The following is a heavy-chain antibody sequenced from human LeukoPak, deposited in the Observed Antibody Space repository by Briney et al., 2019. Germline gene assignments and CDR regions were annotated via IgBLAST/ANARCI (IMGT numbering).Heavy chain of an antibody. Sequence: SGTLSLTCTVSGGSSSSYYWSWIRQPPGKGLEWIGYIYYSGSTNYNPSLKRRVTRSVDTSKKQFSLKLSSVTAADAAVYYCARALAVAGFDYWGQGTLVTVSS. J-gene: IGHJ4*02. V-gene: IGHV4-59*01. CDR3: ARALAVAGFDY. CDR1: GGSSSSYY. D-gene: IGHD6-19*01. CDR2: IYYSGST.